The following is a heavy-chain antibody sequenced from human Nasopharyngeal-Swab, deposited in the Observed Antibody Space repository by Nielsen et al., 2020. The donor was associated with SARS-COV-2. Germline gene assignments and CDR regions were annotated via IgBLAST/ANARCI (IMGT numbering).Heavy chain of an antibody. CDR1: GFTFSSYW. Sequence: GGSLRLSCAAPGFTFSSYWMSWVRQAPGKGLEWVANIKQDGSEKYYVDSVKGRFTISRDNAKNSLYLQMNSLRAEDTAVYYCARLMVRGVYYFDYWGQGTLVTVSS. V-gene: IGHV3-7*01. J-gene: IGHJ4*02. CDR3: ARLMVRGVYYFDY. CDR2: IKQDGSEK. D-gene: IGHD3-10*01.